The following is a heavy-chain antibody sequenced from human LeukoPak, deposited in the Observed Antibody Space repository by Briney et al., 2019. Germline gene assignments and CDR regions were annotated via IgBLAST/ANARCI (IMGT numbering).Heavy chain of an antibody. CDR2: IKTDGGEK. CDR3: ATYSSLNRREFQY. D-gene: IGHD3-22*01. Sequence: GGSLRLSCEGSGFTFSNYWMGWVRQAPGKGLQWVANIKTDGGEKYYVDSVKGRFTISRDNAKNSLYLQMNSLRAEDTAVYYCATYSSLNRREFQYWGQGTLLTVSS. J-gene: IGHJ1*01. CDR1: GFTFSNYW. V-gene: IGHV3-7*01.